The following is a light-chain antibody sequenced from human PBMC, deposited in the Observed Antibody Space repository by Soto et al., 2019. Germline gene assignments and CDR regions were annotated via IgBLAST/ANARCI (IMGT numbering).Light chain of an antibody. V-gene: IGLV1-40*01. CDR3: QSYDSGLSGVV. CDR2: GNS. J-gene: IGLJ2*01. Sequence: QSVLTQPPSVSGATGQRVTISCTGGSSNIEAGFDVHWYQQLPGTAPKLLIYGNSNRPSGVPDRFSGSKSDTSASLAITGLQTEDEAYYYCQSYDSGLSGVVFGGGTKLTV. CDR1: SSNIEAGFD.